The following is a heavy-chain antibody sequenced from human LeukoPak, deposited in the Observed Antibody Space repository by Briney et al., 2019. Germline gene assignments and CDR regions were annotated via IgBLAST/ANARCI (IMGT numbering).Heavy chain of an antibody. V-gene: IGHV1-8*01. D-gene: IGHD2-8*01. CDR3: ARTPRYCTNGVCYYRWFDP. CDR2: MNPNSGNT. Sequence: ASVKVSCKASGYTFTSYDINWVRQATGQGLEWMGWMNPNSGNTGYAQKFQGRVTITADKSTSTAYMELSSLRSEDTAVYYCARTPRYCTNGVCYYRWFDPWGQGTLVTVSS. J-gene: IGHJ5*02. CDR1: GYTFTSYD.